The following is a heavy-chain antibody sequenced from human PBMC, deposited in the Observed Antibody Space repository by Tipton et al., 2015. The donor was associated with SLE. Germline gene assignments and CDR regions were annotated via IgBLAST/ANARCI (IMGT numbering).Heavy chain of an antibody. D-gene: IGHD6-6*01. CDR1: NGSIGSDY. CDR3: AREWDSRYDS. V-gene: IGHV4-59*01. CDR2: IYYSGST. Sequence: LRLSCSVSNGSIGSDYWTWIRQPPGKGLEWIGYIYYSGSTNYNPSLKSRLTISLDTSKNQFSLKLTSVTPADTAVYYCAREWDSRYDSWGQGTLVTVSS. J-gene: IGHJ5*01.